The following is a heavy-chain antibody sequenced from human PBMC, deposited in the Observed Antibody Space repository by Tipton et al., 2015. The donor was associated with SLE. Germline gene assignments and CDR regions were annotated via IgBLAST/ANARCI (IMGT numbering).Heavy chain of an antibody. CDR2: IFNSGTT. J-gene: IGHJ4*02. V-gene: IGHV4-61*02. CDR1: GGSVSSGSYC. CDR3: ARRYNWNYKDYFDY. Sequence: TLSLTCSVSGGSVSSGSYCWNWIRQPAGQGLEWIGRIFNSGTTHYNPSLKGRVSMSVDTSENQFSLKLTSVTAADTAVYYCARRYNWNYKDYFDYWGQGTPVTVSS. D-gene: IGHD1-7*01.